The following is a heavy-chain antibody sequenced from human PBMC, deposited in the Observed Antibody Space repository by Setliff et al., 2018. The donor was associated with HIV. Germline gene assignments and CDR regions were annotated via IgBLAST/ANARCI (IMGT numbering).Heavy chain of an antibody. CDR2: IYHTGKT. V-gene: IGHV4-31*03. D-gene: IGHD1-26*01. Sequence: LSLTCTVSGDPIFIGGYYWSWIRQHPGGGLEWIGYIYHTGKTYYNPSPQSRIIMSLDMSQNQFSLKLSSVTAADTAVYYCAKEGNSVDNWLDPWGPGTLVTVAS. CDR1: GDPIFIGGYY. CDR3: AKEGNSVDNWLDP. J-gene: IGHJ5*02.